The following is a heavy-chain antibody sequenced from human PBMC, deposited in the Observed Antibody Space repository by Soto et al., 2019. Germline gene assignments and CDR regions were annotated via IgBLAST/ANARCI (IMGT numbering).Heavy chain of an antibody. CDR1: GYSFTSYW. J-gene: IGHJ3*02. Sequence: PGESLKISCRGSGYSFTSYWIGWVRQMPGKGLEWMGIIYPGDSDTRSSPSFQGQVTISADKSISTAYLQWSSLKASDTAMYYCARRYDSSGYFLRGAFDIWGQGTMVTVS. V-gene: IGHV5-51*01. CDR2: IYPGDSDT. CDR3: ARRYDSSGYFLRGAFDI. D-gene: IGHD3-22*01.